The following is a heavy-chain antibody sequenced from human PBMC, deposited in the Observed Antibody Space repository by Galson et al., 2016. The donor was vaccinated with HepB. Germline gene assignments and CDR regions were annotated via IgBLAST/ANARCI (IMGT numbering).Heavy chain of an antibody. CDR3: VRDNFADY. V-gene: IGHV3-23*01. D-gene: IGHD4-23*01. CDR1: GFTFSNYP. Sequence: SLRPSCAASGFTFSNYPMNWVRQAPGKGLQWVSTIAARSDGSYYEDSVRGRFTISRDNSKNTLSLQMNNLGVEDTALYFCVRDNFADYWGQGTLVTVSS. CDR2: IAARSDGS. J-gene: IGHJ4*02.